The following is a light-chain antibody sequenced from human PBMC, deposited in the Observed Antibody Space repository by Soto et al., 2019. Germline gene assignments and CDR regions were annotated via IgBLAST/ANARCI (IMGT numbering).Light chain of an antibody. CDR3: TQNTHFPRT. CDR2: KIS. Sequence: DVVLTQAPLSSPVALGQPASISCRSSQSLVHSDGDTYLSWLQQRPGQPPRLLIYKISNRFSGVPDRFRGSGAGTQYALKISRVEAEDVGLYYCTQNTHFPRTFGQGTKVEIK. CDR1: QSLVHSDGDTY. J-gene: IGKJ1*01. V-gene: IGKV2-24*01.